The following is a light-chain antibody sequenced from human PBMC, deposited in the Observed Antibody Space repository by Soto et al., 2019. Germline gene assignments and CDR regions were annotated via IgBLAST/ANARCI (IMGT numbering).Light chain of an antibody. Sequence: EIVLTQSPATLSLSPGERATLSCRASQSVSTYLAWYQQRPGQAPRLLIYDASYRATDIPPRFSGSWSGIDFTLTISSLEPEDFAVYYCQLRRSWRPTITFGQGTRLDIK. CDR2: DAS. J-gene: IGKJ5*01. V-gene: IGKV3-11*01. CDR3: QLRRSWRPTIT. CDR1: QSVSTY.